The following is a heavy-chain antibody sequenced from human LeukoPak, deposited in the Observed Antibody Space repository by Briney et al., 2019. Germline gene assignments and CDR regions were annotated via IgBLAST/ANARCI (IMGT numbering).Heavy chain of an antibody. D-gene: IGHD1-26*01. Sequence: GGSLRLSCGVSGFTFSDHYMDWVRQAPGKGLEWVGRIRNKANSYTTEYAASVKGRFTISRDDSKNSLYLQMNSLKTEDTAVYYCARGVGATVYYYYYMDVWGKGTTVTVS. J-gene: IGHJ6*03. CDR1: GFTFSDHY. V-gene: IGHV3-72*01. CDR3: ARGVGATVYYYYYMDV. CDR2: IRNKANSYTT.